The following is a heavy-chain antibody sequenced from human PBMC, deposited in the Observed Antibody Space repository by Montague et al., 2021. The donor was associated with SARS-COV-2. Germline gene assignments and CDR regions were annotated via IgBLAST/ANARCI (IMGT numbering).Heavy chain of an antibody. CDR3: VSGTGSSGCIGGVFDF. J-gene: IGHJ4*02. CDR1: GGSISSDDYY. V-gene: IGHV4-30-4*08. CDR2: ILNSGTA. D-gene: IGHD3-22*01. Sequence: TLSLTCTVSGGSISSDDYYWSWIRQPTGKGLEWIGYILNSGTANSTPSLQSRVTISVDASKNQLSLKLNSVAAADTAVYYCVSGTGSSGCIGGVFDFWGQGTLVTVSS.